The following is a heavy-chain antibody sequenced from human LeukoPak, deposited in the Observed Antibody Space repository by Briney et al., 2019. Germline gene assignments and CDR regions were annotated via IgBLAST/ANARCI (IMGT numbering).Heavy chain of an antibody. V-gene: IGHV1-24*01. J-gene: IGHJ4*02. Sequence: ASVKVSCKVSGYTLTELSMHWERQAPGKGLEWMGGFDPEDGETIYAQKFQGRVTMTEDTSTDTAYMELSSLRSEDTAVYYCATTPWVHYDSSGYYYTYWGQGTLVTVSS. CDR1: GYTLTELS. CDR2: FDPEDGET. CDR3: ATTPWVHYDSSGYYYTY. D-gene: IGHD3-22*01.